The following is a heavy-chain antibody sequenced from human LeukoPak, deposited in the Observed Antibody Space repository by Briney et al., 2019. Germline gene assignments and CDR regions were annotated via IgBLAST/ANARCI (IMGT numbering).Heavy chain of an antibody. CDR2: IWYDGSNK. CDR3: ARVFGTVTETWAFDY. D-gene: IGHD4-11*01. J-gene: IGHJ4*02. Sequence: PGGSLRLSCAASGFTFSSYGMHWVRQAPGKGLEWVAVIWYDGSNKYYADSVKGRFTISRDNSKNTLYLQMNSLSAEDRAVYYCARVFGTVTETWAFDYWGQGTLVTVSS. CDR1: GFTFSSYG. V-gene: IGHV3-33*01.